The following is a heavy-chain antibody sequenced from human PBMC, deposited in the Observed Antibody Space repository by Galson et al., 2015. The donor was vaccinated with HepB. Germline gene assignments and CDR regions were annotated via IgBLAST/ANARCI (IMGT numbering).Heavy chain of an antibody. D-gene: IGHD4-17*01. V-gene: IGHV3-33*08. CDR3: ARASYGDYMDY. Sequence: SLRLSCAASGFTFSNYGMHWVRQAPGKGLEWVAVIWYDGSNKYYADSVKGRFTISRDNSKNTLYLQMNSLRAEDTAVYYCARASYGDYMDYWGQGTLVTVSS. CDR1: GFTFSNYG. J-gene: IGHJ4*02. CDR2: IWYDGSNK.